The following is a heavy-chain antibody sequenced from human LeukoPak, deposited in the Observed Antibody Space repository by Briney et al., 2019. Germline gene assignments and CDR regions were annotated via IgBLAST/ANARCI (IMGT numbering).Heavy chain of an antibody. J-gene: IGHJ4*02. CDR2: ISYDGSNK. D-gene: IGHD2-21*02. CDR1: GFTFSSYA. Sequence: PGGSLRLSCAASGFTFSSYAMHWVRQAPGKGLEWVAVISYDGSNKYYADSVKGRFTISRDNSKNTLYLQMNSLRAEDTAVYYCAKDLGPYYCGGDCYSYYFDYWGQGTLVTVSS. CDR3: AKDLGPYYCGGDCYSYYFDY. V-gene: IGHV3-30-3*01.